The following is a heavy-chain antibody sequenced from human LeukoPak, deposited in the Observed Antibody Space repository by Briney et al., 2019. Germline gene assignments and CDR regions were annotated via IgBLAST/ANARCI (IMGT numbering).Heavy chain of an antibody. CDR3: ARHVRATVTTGVDY. D-gene: IGHD4-11*01. J-gene: IGHJ4*02. Sequence: PSETLSLTCTVSGGSISSSSYYWGWIRQPPGKGLEWIGSIYYRGSTYYNPSLKSRVTISVDTSKNQLSLKLSSVTAADTAVYYCARHVRATVTTGVDYWGQGTLVTVSS. V-gene: IGHV4-39*01. CDR2: IYYRGST. CDR1: GGSISSSSYY.